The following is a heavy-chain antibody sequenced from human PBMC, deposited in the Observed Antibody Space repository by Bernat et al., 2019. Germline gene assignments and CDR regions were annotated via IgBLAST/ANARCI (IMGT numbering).Heavy chain of an antibody. Sequence: QVQLQESGPGLVKPSGTLSLTCAVSGGSISSSNWWSWVRQPPGKGLEWIGEIYHSGSTNYNPSLKSRVTISVDKSKNQFSLKLSSVTAADTAVYYCASKVNSYGSEGEQNWFDPWGQGTLVTVSS. V-gene: IGHV4-4*02. J-gene: IGHJ5*02. CDR2: IYHSGST. D-gene: IGHD5-18*01. CDR1: GGSISSSNW. CDR3: ASKVNSYGSEGEQNWFDP.